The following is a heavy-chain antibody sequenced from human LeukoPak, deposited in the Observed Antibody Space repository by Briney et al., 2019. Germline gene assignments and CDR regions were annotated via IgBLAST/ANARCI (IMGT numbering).Heavy chain of an antibody. D-gene: IGHD2-2*01. CDR1: GFTFSSYA. CDR2: ISGSGGST. Sequence: GGSLRLSCAASGFTFSSYAMSWVRQAPGKGLEWVSAISGSGGSTYYADSVKGGVTISRDNSKNTLYLQMNSLRAEDTAVYYCAKGEGIVVVPAAVPNWGQGTLVTVSS. J-gene: IGHJ4*02. CDR3: AKGEGIVVVPAAVPN. V-gene: IGHV3-23*01.